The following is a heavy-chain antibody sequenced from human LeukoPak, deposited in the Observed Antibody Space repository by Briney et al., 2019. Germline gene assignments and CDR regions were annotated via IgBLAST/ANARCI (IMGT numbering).Heavy chain of an antibody. CDR1: GGSISSYY. Sequence: SETLSLTCTVSGGSISSYYWSWIRQPPGKGLEWIGYIYYSGSTNYNPPLKSRVTISVDTSKNQFSLKLSSVTAADTAVYYCARVIGGYYDSSGYFYYYYYGMDVWGQGTTVTVSS. V-gene: IGHV4-59*01. J-gene: IGHJ6*02. CDR3: ARVIGGYYDSSGYFYYYYYGMDV. CDR2: IYYSGST. D-gene: IGHD3-22*01.